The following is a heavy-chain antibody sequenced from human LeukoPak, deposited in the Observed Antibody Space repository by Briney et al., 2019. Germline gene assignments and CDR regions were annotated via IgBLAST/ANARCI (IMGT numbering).Heavy chain of an antibody. V-gene: IGHV3-33*01. CDR2: TRFDGSIK. Sequence: GGSLRLSCAVSGFIFSDYGFRWVRQAPGKGLEWVAVTRFDGSIKQYADSVKGRFTISRDNSKNTLYLQMNFLKSEGTAVYYCARWGGTRQYYFDYWGQGTLVTVSS. CDR3: ARWGGTRQYYFDY. J-gene: IGHJ4*02. D-gene: IGHD1-1*01. CDR1: GFIFSDYG.